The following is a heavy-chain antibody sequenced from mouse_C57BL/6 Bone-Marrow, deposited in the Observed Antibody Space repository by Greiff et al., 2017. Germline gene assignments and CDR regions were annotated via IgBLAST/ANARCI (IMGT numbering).Heavy chain of an antibody. J-gene: IGHJ3*01. CDR3: ARDFYDYEFAY. Sequence: VKLQESGPGLVQPSQSLSITCTVSGFSLTSYGVHWVRQSPGKGLEWLGVIWSGGSTDYNAAFISRLSISKDNSKSQVFFKMNSLQADDTAIYYWARDFYDYEFAYWGQGTLVTVSA. V-gene: IGHV2-2*01. D-gene: IGHD2-4*01. CDR1: GFSLTSYG. CDR2: IWSGGST.